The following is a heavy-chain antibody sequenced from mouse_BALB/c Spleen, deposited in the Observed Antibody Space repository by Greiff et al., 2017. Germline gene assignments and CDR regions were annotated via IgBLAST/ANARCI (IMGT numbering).Heavy chain of an antibody. CDR1: GFTFSSYG. Sequence: EVQGVESGGGLVQPGGSLKLSCAASGFTFSSYGMSWVRQTPDKRLEWVATISSGGSYTYYPDSVKGRFTISRDNAKNTLYLQMSSLKSEDTAMYYCARRYDANWEAWFAYWGQGTLVTVSA. V-gene: IGHV5-6*01. J-gene: IGHJ3*01. CDR2: ISSGGSYT. D-gene: IGHD4-1*01. CDR3: ARRYDANWEAWFAY.